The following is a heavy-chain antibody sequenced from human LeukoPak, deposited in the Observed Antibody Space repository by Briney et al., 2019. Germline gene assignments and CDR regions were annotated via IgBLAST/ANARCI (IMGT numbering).Heavy chain of an antibody. V-gene: IGHV4-34*01. D-gene: IGHD3-16*02. J-gene: IGHJ6*03. CDR1: GGSFSGYY. CDR2: INHSGST. Sequence: SETLSLTCAVCGGSFSGYYWSWIRQPPGKGLEWIGEINHSGSTNYNPSLKSRVTISVDTSKNQFSLKLSSVTAADTAVYYCARGKRGSYRVVYYYYMDVWGKGTTVTVSS. CDR3: ARGKRGSYRVVYYYYMDV.